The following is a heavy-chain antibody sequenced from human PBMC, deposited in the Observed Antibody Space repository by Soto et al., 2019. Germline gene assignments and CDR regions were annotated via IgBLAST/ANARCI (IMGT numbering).Heavy chain of an antibody. CDR3: ARDRNRVGATYAFDI. J-gene: IGHJ3*02. CDR2: IIPIFGTA. D-gene: IGHD1-26*01. V-gene: IGHV1-69*13. CDR1: GGTFSSYA. Sequence: GASVKVSCKASGGTFSSYAISWVRQAPGQGLEWMGGIIPIFGTANYAQKFQGRVTITADESTSTAYMELSSLRSEDTAVYYCARDRNRVGATYAFDIWGQGTMVTVSS.